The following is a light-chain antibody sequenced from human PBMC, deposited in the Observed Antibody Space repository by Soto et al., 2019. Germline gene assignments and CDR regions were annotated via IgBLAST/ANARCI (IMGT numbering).Light chain of an antibody. V-gene: IGKV1-39*01. CDR2: EAS. Sequence: DIQMTQSPASLSASVGDRVTITCRASQSISTYLNWYQQRPGRAPKLLIYEASSLQSGVPSRFSGSGSGTDSTLTISSLQPEDFATYYCQQSYDPPFTFGPGTKVDIK. CDR1: QSISTY. CDR3: QQSYDPPFT. J-gene: IGKJ3*01.